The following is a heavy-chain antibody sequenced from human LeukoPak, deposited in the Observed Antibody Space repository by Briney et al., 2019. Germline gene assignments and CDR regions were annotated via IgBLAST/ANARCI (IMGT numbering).Heavy chain of an antibody. D-gene: IGHD6-13*01. V-gene: IGHV3-64*01. CDR1: GFTFSSYA. CDR3: ARGTGYSSSWPPH. Sequence: GGSLRLSCAASGFTFSSYAMHWVRQAPGKGLEYVSAISSNGGSTYYANSVKGRFTISRDNSKNTLYLQMGSLRAEDMAVYYCARGTGYSSSWPPHWGQGTLVTVSS. CDR2: ISSNGGST. J-gene: IGHJ4*02.